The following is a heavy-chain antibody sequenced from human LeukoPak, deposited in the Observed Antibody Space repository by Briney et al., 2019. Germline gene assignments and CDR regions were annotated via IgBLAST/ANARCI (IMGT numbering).Heavy chain of an antibody. CDR2: ISGSGSSGGST. Sequence: GGSLRLSCVASGFTFSSYAMSWVRQAPGKGLEWVSAISGSGSSGGSTYYADSVKGRFTISRDNSKNTLYLQMNSLRAEDTAVYYCAKSGYNRFDYWGQGTLVTVSS. J-gene: IGHJ4*02. D-gene: IGHD5-24*01. CDR1: GFTFSSYA. CDR3: AKSGYNRFDY. V-gene: IGHV3-23*01.